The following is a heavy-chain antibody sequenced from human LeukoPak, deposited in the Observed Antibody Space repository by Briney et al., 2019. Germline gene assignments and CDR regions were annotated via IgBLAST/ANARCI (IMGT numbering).Heavy chain of an antibody. CDR3: ATDQEDNWNPRAAFDT. Sequence: GASVKVSCKVSGYTLTELSIHWVRQAPGKGLEWMGGFDPEDSETIYAQKSQGRVTMTEETSTDTAYMKLSSLRSEDTAVYYCATDQEDNWNPRAAFDTLGQGTMVTVSS. V-gene: IGHV1-24*01. J-gene: IGHJ3*02. D-gene: IGHD1-20*01. CDR1: GYTLTELS. CDR2: FDPEDSET.